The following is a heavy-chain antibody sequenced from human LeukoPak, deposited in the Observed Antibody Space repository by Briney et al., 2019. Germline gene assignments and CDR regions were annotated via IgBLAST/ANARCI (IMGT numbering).Heavy chain of an antibody. CDR1: GDSLITGGHY. Sequence: SETLSLTCTVSGDSLITGGHYWTWIRQHPGKGLEWIGYIFYNGRTYFNPSLQSRLAMSVDTSKNQFSLRLTSVTAADTAVYYCATTLGNWFYVDNWGQGTLATVSS. D-gene: IGHD1-20*01. V-gene: IGHV4-31*03. CDR3: ATTLGNWFYVDN. J-gene: IGHJ4*02. CDR2: IFYNGRT.